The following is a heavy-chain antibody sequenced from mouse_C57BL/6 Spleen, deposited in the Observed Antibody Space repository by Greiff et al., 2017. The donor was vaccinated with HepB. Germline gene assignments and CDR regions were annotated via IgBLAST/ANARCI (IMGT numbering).Heavy chain of an antibody. Sequence: EVHLQQSGAELVRPGASVKLSCTASGFNIKDYYMHWVKQRPEQGLEWIGRIDPEDGDTEYAPKFQGKATMTADTSSNTAYLQLSSLASEDTAVYYCTTRGTTVVESYFDYWGQGTTLTVSS. J-gene: IGHJ2*01. D-gene: IGHD1-1*01. CDR2: IDPEDGDT. CDR1: GFNIKDYY. CDR3: TTRGTTVVESYFDY. V-gene: IGHV14-1*01.